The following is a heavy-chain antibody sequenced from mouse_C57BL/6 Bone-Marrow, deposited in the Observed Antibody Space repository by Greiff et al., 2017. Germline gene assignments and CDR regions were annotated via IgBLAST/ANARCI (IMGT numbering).Heavy chain of an antibody. V-gene: IGHV14-4*01. D-gene: IGHD1-1*01. CDR1: GFNIKDDY. J-gene: IGHJ2*01. Sequence: EVQLQQSGAELVRPGASVKLSCTASGFNIKDDYMHWVKQRPEQGLEWIGWIDPENGDTEYASKFQGKATITADTSSNTAYLQLSSLTSEDTAVYYCTLLHFGSSSYYWGQGTTLTVSS. CDR3: TLLHFGSSSYY. CDR2: IDPENGDT.